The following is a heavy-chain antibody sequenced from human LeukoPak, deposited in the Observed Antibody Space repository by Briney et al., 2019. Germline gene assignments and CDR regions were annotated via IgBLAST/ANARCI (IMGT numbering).Heavy chain of an antibody. CDR3: ARSKRNGFDI. CDR1: GFTFSNAW. J-gene: IGHJ3*02. Sequence: SGGSLRLSCAASGFTFSNAWMSWVRQAPGKGLEWVGRIKSKTDGGTTDYAAPVKGRFTISRDDSKNTLYLQMNSLKTEDTAVYYCARSKRNGFDIWGQGTMVTVSS. CDR2: IKSKTDGGTT. V-gene: IGHV3-15*01.